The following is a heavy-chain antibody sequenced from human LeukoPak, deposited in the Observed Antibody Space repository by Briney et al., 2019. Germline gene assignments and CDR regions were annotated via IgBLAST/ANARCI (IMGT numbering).Heavy chain of an antibody. CDR1: GGSISSYY. CDR3: ARESQEKYYFDY. CDR2: IYYSGST. J-gene: IGHJ4*02. V-gene: IGHV4-59*12. Sequence: SETLSLTCTVSGGSISSYYWSWIRQPPGKGLEWIGYIYYSGSTNYNPSLKSRVTISVGTSKNQFSLKLSSVTAADTAVYYCARESQEKYYFDYWGQGTLVTVSS. D-gene: IGHD5-24*01.